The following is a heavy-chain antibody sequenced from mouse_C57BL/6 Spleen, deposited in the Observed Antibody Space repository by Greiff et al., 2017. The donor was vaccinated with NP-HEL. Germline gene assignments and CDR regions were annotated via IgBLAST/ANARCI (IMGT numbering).Heavy chain of an antibody. Sequence: VKLMESGPGLVAPSQSLSITCTVSGFSLTSYGVDWVRQSPGKGLEWLGVIWGVGSTNYNSALKSRLSISKDNSKSQVFLKMNSLQIDDTAMYYCASITTKRAYWGQGTLVTVSA. D-gene: IGHD1-2*01. CDR1: GFSLTSYG. J-gene: IGHJ3*01. CDR2: IWGVGST. V-gene: IGHV2-6*01. CDR3: ASITTKRAY.